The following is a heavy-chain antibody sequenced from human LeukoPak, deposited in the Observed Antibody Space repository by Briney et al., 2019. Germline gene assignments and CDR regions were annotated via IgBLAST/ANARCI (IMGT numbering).Heavy chain of an antibody. V-gene: IGHV3-13*01. D-gene: IGHD3-16*01. CDR1: GFTFSSYD. CDR3: ARIRSLGAFDF. Sequence: QPGGSLRLSCAASGFTFSSYDMHWVRQATGKGLEWVSAIGTAGDTYYPGSVKGRFTISRENAKNLLFLQMNSLRAEDTAVYYCARIRSLGAFDFSGQGTVVTVSS. J-gene: IGHJ3*01. CDR2: IGTAGDT.